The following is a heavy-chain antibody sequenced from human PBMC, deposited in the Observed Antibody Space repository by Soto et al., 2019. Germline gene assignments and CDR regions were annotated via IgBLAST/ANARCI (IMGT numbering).Heavy chain of an antibody. CDR3: AKGYDFWSFYFTN. CDR2: ISYDGSKK. Sequence: QVQLVESGGGVVQPGRSLRLSCAASGFTFRVYAMHWVRQAPGKGLEWVAVISYDGSKKDYADSVKGRFTISRDNSKNTLYVQMNSLRAEDTAVYYCAKGYDFWSFYFTNWGQGTLVTVSS. D-gene: IGHD3-3*01. V-gene: IGHV3-30-3*01. J-gene: IGHJ4*02. CDR1: GFTFRVYA.